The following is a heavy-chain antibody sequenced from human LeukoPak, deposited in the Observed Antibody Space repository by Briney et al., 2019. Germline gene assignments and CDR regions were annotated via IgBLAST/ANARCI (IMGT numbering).Heavy chain of an antibody. D-gene: IGHD3-16*01. Sequence: GGSLRLSCVASGFTFNNAWMSWVRQAPGKGLEWIGRIKSDGGTTDYAAPVKGRFTISRDDSKNTLYLHMNTLKTEDTAIYYCTTLGAFDYWGQGTLVTVSS. CDR2: IKSDGGTT. V-gene: IGHV3-15*01. CDR3: TTLGAFDY. CDR1: GFTFNNAW. J-gene: IGHJ4*02.